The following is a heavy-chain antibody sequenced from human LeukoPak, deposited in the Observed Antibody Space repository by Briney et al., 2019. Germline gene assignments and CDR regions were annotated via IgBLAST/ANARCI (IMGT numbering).Heavy chain of an antibody. CDR1: GDSVSSNSAA. CDR3: ARVPTDYGGNPSRGFDC. Sequence: SQTLSLTCAISGDSVSSNSAAWNWIRQSPSRGLEWLGRTYYRSKWYNVYAVSVKSRITINPDTSKTQFSLQLNSVTPEDTAVYYCARVPTDYGGNPSRGFDCWGQGTLVTASS. V-gene: IGHV6-1*01. D-gene: IGHD4-23*01. CDR2: TYYRSKWYN. J-gene: IGHJ4*02.